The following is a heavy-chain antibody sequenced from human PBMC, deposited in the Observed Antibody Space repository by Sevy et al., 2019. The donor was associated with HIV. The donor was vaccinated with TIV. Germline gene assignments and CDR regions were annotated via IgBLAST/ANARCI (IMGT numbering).Heavy chain of an antibody. CDR1: GFTFSNYA. J-gene: IGHJ4*02. CDR2: TSGTGGST. Sequence: GGSLRLSCAASGFTFSNYAMTWVRQAPGKGLEWVSATSGTGGSTYYADSVEGRFTISRDNSKNTLYLQMNSLRVEDTAIYYCAKGGDRPSAYESLYLFDYWGQGTLVTVSS. V-gene: IGHV3-23*01. CDR3: AKGGDRPSAYESLYLFDY. D-gene: IGHD2-21*01.